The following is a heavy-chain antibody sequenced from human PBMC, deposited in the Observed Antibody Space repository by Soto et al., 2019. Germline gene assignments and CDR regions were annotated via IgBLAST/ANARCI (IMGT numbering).Heavy chain of an antibody. J-gene: IGHJ4*02. CDR3: AHPPGFYFLDY. CDR1: GASLVSTNW. Sequence: QLQLQESGPGLVEPSGTLSLTCAVSGASLVSTNWYKWVRQSPTKGLEWIGEIHHSGNTNINPSLKSRVTLSVDKSKNQMSLRLSSVTAADTAVYYCAHPPGFYFLDYWGQGTLVTVSS. CDR2: IHHSGNT. D-gene: IGHD3-9*01. V-gene: IGHV4-4*02.